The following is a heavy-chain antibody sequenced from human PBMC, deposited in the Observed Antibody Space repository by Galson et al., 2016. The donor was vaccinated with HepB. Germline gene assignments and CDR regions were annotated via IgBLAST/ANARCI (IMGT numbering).Heavy chain of an antibody. Sequence: VKVSCKASGYTFISYVIQWVRQAPGRRLEWMGWINAGNGNTKYSQKFQGRVIIDRDTSASTAYMELSSLRPEDTAIYYCARSPTGFCSRTKCYGFNYLDRWGQGTPVTVSS. CDR1: GYTFISYV. CDR3: ARSPTGFCSRTKCYGFNYLDR. J-gene: IGHJ4*02. CDR2: INAGNGNT. D-gene: IGHD2-2*03. V-gene: IGHV1-3*01.